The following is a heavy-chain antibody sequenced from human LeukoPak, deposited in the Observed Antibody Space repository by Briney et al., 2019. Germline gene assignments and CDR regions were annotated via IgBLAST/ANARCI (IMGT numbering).Heavy chain of an antibody. CDR3: ARVRDSSGRQTGGRKGDAFDI. CDR1: GFTFSSYW. CDR2: INSDGSST. D-gene: IGHD3-22*01. J-gene: IGHJ3*02. V-gene: IGHV3-74*01. Sequence: GGSLRLSCAASGFTFSSYWMHWVRQAPGKGLVWVSRINSDGSSTSYADSVKGRFTISRDNAKNTLYLQMNSLRAEDTAVYYCARVRDSSGRQTGGRKGDAFDIWGQGTMVTVSS.